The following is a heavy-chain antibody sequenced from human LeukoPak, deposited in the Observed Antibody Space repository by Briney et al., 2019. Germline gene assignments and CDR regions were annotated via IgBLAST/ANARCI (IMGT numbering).Heavy chain of an antibody. V-gene: IGHV4-38-2*02. CDR2: IYHSGST. J-gene: IGHJ4*02. Sequence: NPSETLSLTCTVSGYSISSGYYWGWIRQPPGKGLEWIGSIYHSGSTYYNPSLKSRVTISVDTSKNQFSLKLSSVTAADTAVYYCARYGIGSWNYEGDFDYWGQGTLVTVSS. CDR3: ARYGIGSWNYEGDFDY. D-gene: IGHD1-7*01. CDR1: GYSISSGYY.